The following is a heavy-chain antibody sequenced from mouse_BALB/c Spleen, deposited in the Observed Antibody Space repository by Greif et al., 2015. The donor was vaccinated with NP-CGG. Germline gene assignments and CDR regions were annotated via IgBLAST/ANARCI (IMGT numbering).Heavy chain of an antibody. J-gene: IGHJ4*01. V-gene: IGHV5-9-1*01. CDR1: GFTFSSYA. CDR2: ISSGGSYT. D-gene: IGHD1-1*01. CDR3: ARSSPPAMDY. Sequence: EVKLVESGGGLVKPGGSLKLSCAASGFTFSSYAMSWVRQTPEKRLEWVATISSGGSYTYYPDSVKGRFTISRDNAKNTLYLQMSSLRSEDTAMYYCARSSPPAMDYWGQGASVTVSS.